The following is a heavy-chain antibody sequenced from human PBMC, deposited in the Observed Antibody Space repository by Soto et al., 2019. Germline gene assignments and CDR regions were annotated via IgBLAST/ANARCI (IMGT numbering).Heavy chain of an antibody. D-gene: IGHD6-19*01. CDR1: GYTFSSHG. CDR2: ISVYSGNT. Sequence: QVQLVQSGAEGKKPGASVKVSCEASGYTFSSHGISWVRQAPGQGLEWMGWISVYSGNTNYAQRLQGRVTMTRDIFTSTVYMELWSLRSDDTAVYYCARDKWGLAVPDYHYYAMDVWGQGTTVTVSS. V-gene: IGHV1-18*04. CDR3: ARDKWGLAVPDYHYYAMDV. J-gene: IGHJ6*02.